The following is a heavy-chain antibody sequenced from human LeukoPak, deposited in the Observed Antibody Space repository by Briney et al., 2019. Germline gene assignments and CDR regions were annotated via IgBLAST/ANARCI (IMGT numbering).Heavy chain of an antibody. CDR2: ISSGGNTR. D-gene: IGHD3-22*01. CDR3: ARGKQYYYDTSGGGY. CDR1: GFTFSSYE. J-gene: IGHJ4*02. Sequence: GGSLRLSCAASGFTFSSYEMNWVRQAPGKELEWVSYISSGGNTRYCADSVKGRFTISRDNAKNSLHLQMNGLRAEDTAVYYCARGKQYYYDTSGGGYWGQGTLVTVSS. V-gene: IGHV3-48*03.